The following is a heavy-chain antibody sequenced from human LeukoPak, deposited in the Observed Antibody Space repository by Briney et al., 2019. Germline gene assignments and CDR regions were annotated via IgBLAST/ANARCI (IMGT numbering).Heavy chain of an antibody. CDR2: ITGSGSSI. D-gene: IGHD3-10*01. V-gene: IGHV3-23*01. J-gene: IGHJ4*02. CDR1: GFTFTNYA. CDR3: AKGRRDASGTYYSDFDY. Sequence: GGSLRLSCAASGFTFTNYAMSWVRQAPGKGLGWVSVITGSGSSIHYADSVKGRFTISRDNSKNTLHLQMNSLRVEDTALYYCAKGRRDASGTYYSDFDYWGQGTLVTVSS.